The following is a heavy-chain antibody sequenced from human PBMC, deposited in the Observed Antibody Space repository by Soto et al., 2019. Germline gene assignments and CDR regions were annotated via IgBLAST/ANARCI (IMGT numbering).Heavy chain of an antibody. V-gene: IGHV3-7*01. CDR3: ARNKENDFWSGYESRSFDY. J-gene: IGHJ4*02. D-gene: IGHD3-3*01. CDR1: RFTFRNYW. Sequence: EVQLVESGGGLVQPGGSLRLSCAASRFTFRNYWMSWARQAPGKGLEWVANIKQDGSEKYYVDSVKGRFTISRDNAENSLFLQMNSLRGGDTAVYYCARNKENDFWSGYESRSFDYWGQGTLVTVSS. CDR2: IKQDGSEK.